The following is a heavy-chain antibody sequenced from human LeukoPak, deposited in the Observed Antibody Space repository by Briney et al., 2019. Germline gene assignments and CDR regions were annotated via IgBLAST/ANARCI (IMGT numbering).Heavy chain of an antibody. J-gene: IGHJ3*02. CDR2: IYYSGST. Sequence: SETLSLTCTVSGGSITSVDYYWSWIRQPPGKGLEWIGYIYYSGSTNYNPSFKSRPTISIDTSKHQFSLKLSSVTAADTAVYYCASRRDSSGYYYAVRNDAFDIWGPGTMVTVSS. V-gene: IGHV4-30-4*01. D-gene: IGHD3-22*01. CDR3: ASRRDSSGYYYAVRNDAFDI. CDR1: GGSITSVDYY.